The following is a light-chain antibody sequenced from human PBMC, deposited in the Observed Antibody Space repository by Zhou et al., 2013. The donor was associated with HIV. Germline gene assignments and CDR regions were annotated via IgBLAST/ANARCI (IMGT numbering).Light chain of an antibody. CDR3: QQYDSYPLT. CDR1: QSISTW. J-gene: IGKJ4*01. Sequence: DIQMTQSPSSVSASVGDRVTITCRASQSISTWVAWYQQKPGRAPKLLIHKASSLEVGVPSRFSGSGLGTEFSLTINNLQADDFATYYCQQYDSYPLTFGGGTKVEIK. V-gene: IGKV1-5*03. CDR2: KAS.